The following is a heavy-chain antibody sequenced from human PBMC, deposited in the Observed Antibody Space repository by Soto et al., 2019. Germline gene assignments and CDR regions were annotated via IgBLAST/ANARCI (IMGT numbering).Heavy chain of an antibody. Sequence: GGSLRLSCTASGFIFGNVSMNWVRQAPGKGLEWVSHISGSSSTIYYADSVRGRFTISRDNAKNSLYLQMNSLRAEDTAVYYCARWGSFDIWGQGTMVTVSS. CDR3: ARWGSFDI. V-gene: IGHV3-48*01. CDR2: ISGSSSTI. CDR1: GFIFGNVS. D-gene: IGHD7-27*01. J-gene: IGHJ3*02.